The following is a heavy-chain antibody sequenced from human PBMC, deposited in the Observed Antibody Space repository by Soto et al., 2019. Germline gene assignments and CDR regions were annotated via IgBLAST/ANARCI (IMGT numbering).Heavy chain of an antibody. CDR3: ARGVTYYYDSSGALDAFDI. J-gene: IGHJ3*02. CDR2: IWYDGSNK. CDR1: GFTFSSYG. D-gene: IGHD3-22*01. V-gene: IGHV3-33*01. Sequence: GGSLRLSCAASGFTFSSYGMHWVRQAPGKGLGWVAVIWYDGSNKYYADSVKGRFTISRDNSKNTLYLQMNSLRAEDTAVYYCARGVTYYYDSSGALDAFDIWGQGTMVTVSS.